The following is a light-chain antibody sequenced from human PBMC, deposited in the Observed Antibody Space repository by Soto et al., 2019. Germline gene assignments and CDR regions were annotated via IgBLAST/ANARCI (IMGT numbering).Light chain of an antibody. Sequence: TQSPGTLSLSPGERATLSCRASQSVSSSYLAWYQQKPGKVPKLLIYAASTLQSGVPSRFSGSGSGTDFTLTISSLQPEDVATYYCQKYNSAPLTFGGGTKVDIK. V-gene: IGKV1-27*01. J-gene: IGKJ4*01. CDR1: QSVSSSY. CDR2: AAS. CDR3: QKYNSAPLT.